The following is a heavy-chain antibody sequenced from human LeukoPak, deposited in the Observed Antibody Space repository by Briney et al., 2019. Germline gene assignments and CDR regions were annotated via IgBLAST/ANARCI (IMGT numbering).Heavy chain of an antibody. D-gene: IGHD4-17*01. Sequence: GSLRLSCAASGFTFSSYSMHWVRQAPGKGPEGVAVISHDGTKQYYGDSVKGRFTITRDSSKNTLYLQMNSLRDEDTATYYCAKDVTPDGLWDIDYWGQGTLITVSS. CDR3: AKDVTPDGLWDIDY. J-gene: IGHJ4*02. V-gene: IGHV3-30-3*01. CDR1: GFTFSSYS. CDR2: ISHDGTKQ.